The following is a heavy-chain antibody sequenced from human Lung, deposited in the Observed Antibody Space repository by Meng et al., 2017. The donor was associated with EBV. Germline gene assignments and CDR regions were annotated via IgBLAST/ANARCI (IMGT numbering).Heavy chain of an antibody. J-gene: IGHJ4*02. CDR1: GFTFSSYA. V-gene: IGHV3-30-3*01. Sequence: VQLVECGGGVVQPGRSLRLSWAASGFTFSSYAMHWVRQAPGKGLEWVAVISYDGSNKYYADSVKGRFTISRDNSKNTLYLQMNSLRAEDTAVYYCARVGGYSYGPFDYWGQGTLVTVSS. CDR3: ARVGGYSYGPFDY. CDR2: ISYDGSNK. D-gene: IGHD5-18*01.